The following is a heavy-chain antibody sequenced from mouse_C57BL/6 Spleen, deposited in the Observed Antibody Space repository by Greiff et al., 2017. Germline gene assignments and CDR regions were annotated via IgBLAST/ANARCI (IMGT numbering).Heavy chain of an antibody. V-gene: IGHV1-69*01. D-gene: IGHD2-4*01. CDR2: IDPSDSYT. J-gene: IGHJ3*01. CDR1: GYTFTSYW. Sequence: QVQLKQPGAELVMPGASVKLSCKASGYTFTSYWMHWVKQRPGQGLEWIGEIDPSDSYTNYNQKFKGKSTLTVDKSSSTAYMQLSSLTSEDSAVYYCAVYYDYGGFAYWGQGTLVTVSA. CDR3: AVYYDYGGFAY.